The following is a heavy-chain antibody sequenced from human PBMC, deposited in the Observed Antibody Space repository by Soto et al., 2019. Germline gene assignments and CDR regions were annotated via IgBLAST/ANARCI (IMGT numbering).Heavy chain of an antibody. V-gene: IGHV1-18*01. CDR2: MSAYDDNT. J-gene: IGHJ6*02. CDR1: GYRFTSYG. CDR3: ARGGYYDSSGSRNYHYYGMNV. Sequence: ASVKVSCKASGYRFTSYGISWVRQAPGQGLEWLGWMSAYDDNTKYAQTLQGRVSMSTDTSTNTAYMELRSLRSDDTAMYYCARGGYYDSSGSRNYHYYGMNVWGQGTTVTVS. D-gene: IGHD3-22*01.